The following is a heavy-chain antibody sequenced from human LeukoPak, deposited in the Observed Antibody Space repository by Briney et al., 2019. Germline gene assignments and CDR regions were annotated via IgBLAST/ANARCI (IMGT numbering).Heavy chain of an antibody. CDR1: GFTFSSYW. CDR3: AGAASVDYYYGMDV. J-gene: IGHJ6*02. D-gene: IGHD6-13*01. CDR2: INGDGRNI. Sequence: GGSLRLSCVASGFTFSSYWMHWVRQDPRKGLVWVSRINGDGRNINYADSVRGRFTISRDIAKNTLYLQMNSLRAEDTAVYYCAGAASVDYYYGMDVWGQGTTVTVSS. V-gene: IGHV3-74*01.